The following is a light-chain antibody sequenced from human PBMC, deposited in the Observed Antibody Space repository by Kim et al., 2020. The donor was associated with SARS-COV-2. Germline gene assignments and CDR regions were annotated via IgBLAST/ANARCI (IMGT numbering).Light chain of an antibody. Sequence: AAVGDRVTITGRASQSISRYLNWYQQKPGKAPKLLIYAASSLQSGVPSRFSGSASGTDFTLTISSLQPEDFATYYCQQSYSTLLTFGRGTKVDIK. V-gene: IGKV1-39*01. J-gene: IGKJ4*01. CDR1: QSISRY. CDR3: QQSYSTLLT. CDR2: AAS.